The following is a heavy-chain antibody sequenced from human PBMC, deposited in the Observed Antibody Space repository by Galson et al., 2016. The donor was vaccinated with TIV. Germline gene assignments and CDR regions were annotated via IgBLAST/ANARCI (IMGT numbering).Heavy chain of an antibody. Sequence: SVKVSCKASGCTFTSYDMNWVRQAPGQGLEWMGWMNPNSGNTGYTQKFQGRVTMTRDTSVSTAYMELTNLRSEDTAVYFCAKLVRKCGMTRCYGGHVDYWGQGTLVTVSS. CDR2: MNPNSGNT. CDR3: AKLVRKCGMTRCYGGHVDY. D-gene: IGHD2-2*01. V-gene: IGHV1-8*01. J-gene: IGHJ4*02. CDR1: GCTFTSYD.